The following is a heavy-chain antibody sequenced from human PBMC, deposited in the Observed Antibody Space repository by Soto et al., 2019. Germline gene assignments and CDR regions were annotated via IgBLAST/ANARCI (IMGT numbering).Heavy chain of an antibody. D-gene: IGHD4-17*01. Sequence: PSETLSLTCTVSGGSISNYYWSWIRHPPGKKLEWIGYIYYSGSTNYNPSLKSRVTISVDTSKNQFSLKLYSVTTADTAMYYCARASTTVTTLDYWGQGTLVTVSS. CDR2: IYYSGST. CDR1: GGSISNYY. V-gene: IGHV4-59*01. CDR3: ARASTTVTTLDY. J-gene: IGHJ4*02.